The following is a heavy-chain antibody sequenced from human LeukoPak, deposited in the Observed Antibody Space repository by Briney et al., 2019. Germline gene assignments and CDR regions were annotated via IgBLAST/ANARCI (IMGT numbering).Heavy chain of an antibody. Sequence: GRSLRLSCAASGFTLSAYSMHWVRQAPGKGLEWAAVVSSIGRQEYYADSVKGRFTISGDDSKNTLYLQMTSLTVEDTGLCYCARAFAGAPFDLWGRGTLVTVSS. CDR3: ARAFAGAPFDL. CDR2: VSSIGRQE. V-gene: IGHV3-30*04. D-gene: IGHD3-10*01. J-gene: IGHJ2*01. CDR1: GFTLSAYS.